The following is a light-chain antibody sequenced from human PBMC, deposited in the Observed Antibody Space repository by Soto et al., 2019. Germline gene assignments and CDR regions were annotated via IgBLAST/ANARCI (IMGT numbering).Light chain of an antibody. V-gene: IGKV1-39*01. J-gene: IGKJ2*01. Sequence: IPMTQSPSSLSASVGDRVTITCRASQSLSSRFTWYQQKPGEAPKLRIYETSSLHSGVPSRFSGSGSEPDFTLTITSLQPEDFATYHCQQSFSPPYTFGQGTKLEIK. CDR3: QQSFSPPYT. CDR1: QSLSSR. CDR2: ETS.